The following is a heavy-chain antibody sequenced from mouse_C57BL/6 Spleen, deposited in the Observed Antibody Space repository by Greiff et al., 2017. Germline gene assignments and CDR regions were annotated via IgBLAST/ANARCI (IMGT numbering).Heavy chain of an antibody. CDR3: TRKDYYGSSPNWYFDV. Sequence: EVQLQQSGTVLARPGASVKMSCKTSGYTFTSYWMHWVKQRPGQGLEWIGAIYPGNSDTSYNQKFKGKAKLTAVTSASTAYMELSSLTNEDSAVYYCTRKDYYGSSPNWYFDVWGTGTTVTVSS. CDR2: IYPGNSDT. CDR1: GYTFTSYW. J-gene: IGHJ1*03. D-gene: IGHD1-1*01. V-gene: IGHV1-5*01.